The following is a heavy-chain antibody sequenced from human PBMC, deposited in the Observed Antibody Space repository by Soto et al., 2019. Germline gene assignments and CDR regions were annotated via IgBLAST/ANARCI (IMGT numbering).Heavy chain of an antibody. Sequence: GESLKISCAASGFTFSSYSMNWVRQAPGKGLEWVSSISSSSSYIYYADSVNGRFTISRDNAKNSLYLQMNSLRAEDTAVYYCARGGPGIAAAGTGGYFDYWGQGTLVTVSS. J-gene: IGHJ4*02. CDR1: GFTFSSYS. V-gene: IGHV3-21*01. CDR2: ISSSSSYI. D-gene: IGHD6-13*01. CDR3: ARGGPGIAAAGTGGYFDY.